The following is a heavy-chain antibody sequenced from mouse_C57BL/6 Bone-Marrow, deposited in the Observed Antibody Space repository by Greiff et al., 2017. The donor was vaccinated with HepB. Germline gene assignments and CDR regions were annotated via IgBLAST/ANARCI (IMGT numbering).Heavy chain of an antibody. CDR3: ARKVTTIVGKGDYFDY. J-gene: IGHJ2*01. D-gene: IGHD1-1*01. Sequence: VQLQQPGTELVKPGASVKLSCKASGYTFTSYWMHWVKQRPGQGLEWIGNINPSNGGTNYNEKFKSKATLTVDKSSSTAYMQLSSLTSEDSAVYDCARKVTTIVGKGDYFDYWGQGTTLTVSS. V-gene: IGHV1-53*01. CDR1: GYTFTSYW. CDR2: INPSNGGT.